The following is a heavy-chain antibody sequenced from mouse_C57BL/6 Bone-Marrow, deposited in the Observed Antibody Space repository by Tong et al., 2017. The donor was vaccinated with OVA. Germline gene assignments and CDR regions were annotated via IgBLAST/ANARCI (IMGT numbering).Heavy chain of an antibody. CDR1: GFTFSSYG. J-gene: IGHJ2*01. CDR2: ISSGGSYT. Sequence: EVQLQESGGGLVKPGGSLKLSCAASGFTFSSYGMSWVRQTPDKRLEWVATISSGGSYTYYPDSVKGRFTISRDNAKNTLYLQMSSLKSEDTAMYYFNEFDYWGQGTTLTVSS. V-gene: IGHV5-6*01. CDR3: NEFDY.